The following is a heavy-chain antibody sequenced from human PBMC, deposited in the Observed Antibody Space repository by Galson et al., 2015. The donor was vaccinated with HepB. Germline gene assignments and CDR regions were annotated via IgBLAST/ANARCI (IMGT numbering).Heavy chain of an antibody. CDR2: INPGNGNT. CDR3: ASLAGSADTFDI. D-gene: IGHD3-10*01. V-gene: IGHV1-3*01. CDR1: GYRFTSFA. J-gene: IGHJ3*02. Sequence: SVKVSCKASGYRFTSFAMHWVRQAPGQSLEWMGWINPGNGNTKYSQKFQGRVTITRDTSASTAYMELSSLISEDTAVYYCASLAGSADTFDIWGQGTMVTVSS.